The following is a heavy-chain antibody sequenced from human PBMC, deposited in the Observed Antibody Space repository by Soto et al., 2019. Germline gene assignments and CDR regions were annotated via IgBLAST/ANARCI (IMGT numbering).Heavy chain of an antibody. J-gene: IGHJ4*02. V-gene: IGHV3-43*01. CDR2: ITWDSGRR. CDR3: AKANSSGWTYYFDG. CDR1: GFIFDDYT. D-gene: IGHD6-19*01. Sequence: RLSCAASGFIFDDYTMHWVRQPPGKGLEWLSLITWDSGRRYYADSVKGRFTISRDNSKNSLYLEMNRLSSDDTALYYCAKANSSGWTYYFDGWGLGTPVTVSS.